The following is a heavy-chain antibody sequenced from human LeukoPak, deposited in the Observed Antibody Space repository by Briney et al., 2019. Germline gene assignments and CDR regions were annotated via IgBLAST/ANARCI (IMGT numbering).Heavy chain of an antibody. CDR1: GYSISSGYY. V-gene: IGHV4-38-2*02. J-gene: IGHJ4*02. Sequence: PSESLSLTCTVSGYSISSGYYWGWIRQPPGKGLEWIGSIYHSGSTNYNPSLKSRVTISVDTSKNQFSLKLSSVTAADTAVYYCAGNDYFDYWGQGTLVTVSS. CDR3: AGNDYFDY. CDR2: IYHSGST.